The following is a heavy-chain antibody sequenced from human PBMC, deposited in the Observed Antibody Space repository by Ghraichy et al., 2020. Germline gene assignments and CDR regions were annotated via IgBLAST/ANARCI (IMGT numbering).Heavy chain of an antibody. J-gene: IGHJ4*02. CDR3: ARRGGDCGGDCYSFDF. V-gene: IGHV5-51*01. CDR1: GYSFTTYW. D-gene: IGHD2-21*02. Sequence: GESLNISCKGSGYSFTTYWIGWVRQMPGKGLEWMGIIYPGDSDTRYSPSFQGQVTISADKSISTAYLQWSSLQASDTAIYYCARRGGDCGGDCYSFDFWGQGTLVTVSS. CDR2: IYPGDSDT.